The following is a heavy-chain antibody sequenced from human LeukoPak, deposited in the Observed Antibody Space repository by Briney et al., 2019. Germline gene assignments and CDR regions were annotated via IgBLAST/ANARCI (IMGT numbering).Heavy chain of an antibody. Sequence: SETLSLTCAVYGGSFSGYYWSWVRQPPGKGLEWIGEINHSGSTNYNPSLKSQVTISVDTSKNQFSLKLSSVTAADTAVYYCARIAGSITMVRGRYYYGMDVWGKGTTVTVSS. CDR1: GGSFSGYY. V-gene: IGHV4-34*01. CDR3: ARIAGSITMVRGRYYYGMDV. D-gene: IGHD3-10*01. CDR2: INHSGST. J-gene: IGHJ6*04.